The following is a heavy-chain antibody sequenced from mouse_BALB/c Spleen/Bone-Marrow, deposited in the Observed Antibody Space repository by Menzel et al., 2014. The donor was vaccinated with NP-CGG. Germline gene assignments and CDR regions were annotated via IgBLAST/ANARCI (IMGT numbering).Heavy chain of an antibody. J-gene: IGHJ4*01. D-gene: IGHD2-3*01. CDR2: IYHGDGDT. V-gene: IGHV1-82*01. CDR1: GYAFSNSW. Sequence: VKLQESGPELVKPGASVRISCKASGYAFSNSWMNWVKQRPGQGLEWIGRIYHGDGDTYYNGKFKGKATLTADKSSSTAYTQLNSLTSVDSAVYFCARSDGYRALDYWGPGTSVTVSS. CDR3: ARSDGYRALDY.